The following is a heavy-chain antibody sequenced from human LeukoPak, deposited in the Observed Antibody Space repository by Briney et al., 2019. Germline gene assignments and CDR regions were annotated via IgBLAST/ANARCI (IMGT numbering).Heavy chain of an antibody. D-gene: IGHD6-13*01. CDR3: ARGRGIAAAGRYFDY. Sequence: PTETLSLTCTVSDGSISRYYWSWIRQPAGKGLEWIGRIYTSGSTNYNPSLKSRVTMSVDTSKNQFSLKLSSVTAADTAVYYCARGRGIAAAGRYFDYWGQGTLVTVSS. CDR1: DGSISRYY. CDR2: IYTSGST. J-gene: IGHJ4*02. V-gene: IGHV4-4*07.